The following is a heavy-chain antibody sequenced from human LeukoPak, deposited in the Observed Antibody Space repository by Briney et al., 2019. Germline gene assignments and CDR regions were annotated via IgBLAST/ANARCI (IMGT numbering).Heavy chain of an antibody. CDR1: GGTFSSYA. D-gene: IGHD5/OR15-5a*01. CDR3: ARGVRSTIFYFDY. J-gene: IGHJ4*02. Sequence: ASVKVSCKASGGTFSSYAISWVRQAPGQGLEWMGGIIPIFGTANYAQKFQGRVTITADESTSTAYMELSSLRSEDTAVYYCARGVRSTIFYFDYWGQGTLVTVSS. V-gene: IGHV1-69*01. CDR2: IIPIFGTA.